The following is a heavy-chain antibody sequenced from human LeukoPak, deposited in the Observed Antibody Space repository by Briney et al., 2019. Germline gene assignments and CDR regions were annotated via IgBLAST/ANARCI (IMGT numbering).Heavy chain of an antibody. CDR2: INPSGGST. V-gene: IGHV1-46*01. CDR3: ARGPYGSGSYWWNWFDP. CDR1: GYTFTSYY. J-gene: IGHJ5*02. Sequence: ASVKVSCTASGYTFTSYYMHWVRQAPGQGLEWMGIINPSGGSTSYAQKFQGRVTMTRDTSTSTVYMELSSLRSEDTAVYYCARGPYGSGSYWWNWFDPWGQGTLVTVSS. D-gene: IGHD3-10*01.